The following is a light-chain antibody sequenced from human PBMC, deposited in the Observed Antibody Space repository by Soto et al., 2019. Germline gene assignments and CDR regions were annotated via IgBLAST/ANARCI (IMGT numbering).Light chain of an antibody. J-gene: IGKJ2*01. CDR2: GAS. Sequence: EIVLTQSPGTLSLSPGERATLSCRASQSVSSSYLAWYQQKPGQAPRLLIYGASSRATGIPDRFSGSGSGTDFTLTISRLEPEYFALYYCQQYGSSGYTFGQGTKLEI. CDR3: QQYGSSGYT. V-gene: IGKV3-20*01. CDR1: QSVSSSY.